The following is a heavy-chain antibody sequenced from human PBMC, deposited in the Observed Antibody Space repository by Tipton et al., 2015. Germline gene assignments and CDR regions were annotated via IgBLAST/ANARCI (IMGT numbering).Heavy chain of an antibody. V-gene: IGHV3-33*01. J-gene: IGHJ6*02. CDR2: IWYDGSNK. CDR3: ARPLPAGCSGGRCYYYYYGMDV. D-gene: IGHD2-15*01. CDR1: GFTFSSYG. Sequence: SLRLSCAASGFTFSSYGMHWVRQAPGKGLEWVAVIWYDGSNKYYADSVKGRFTISRDNSKNTLYLQMNSLRAEDTAVYYCARPLPAGCSGGRCYYYYYGMDVWGQGTTVTVSS.